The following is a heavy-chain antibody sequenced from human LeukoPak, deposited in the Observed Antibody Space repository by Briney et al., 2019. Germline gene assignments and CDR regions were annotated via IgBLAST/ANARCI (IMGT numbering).Heavy chain of an antibody. CDR2: INPNSGGT. CDR3: ARGRRLDPDAFDI. D-gene: IGHD1-1*01. CDR1: VYTFTGYY. V-gene: IGHV1-2*02. Sequence: ASVKVSCKASVYTFTGYYMHWVRQAPGQGLEWMGWINPNSGGTNYAQKFHGRVTMTRDTSISTAYMELSRLRSDDTAVYYCARGRRLDPDAFDIWGQGTMVTVSS. J-gene: IGHJ3*02.